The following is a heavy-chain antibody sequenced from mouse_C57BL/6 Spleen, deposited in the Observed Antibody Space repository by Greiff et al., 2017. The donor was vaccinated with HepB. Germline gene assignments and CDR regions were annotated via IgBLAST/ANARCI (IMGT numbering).Heavy chain of an antibody. CDR2: IDPETGGT. J-gene: IGHJ3*01. D-gene: IGHD1-1*01. CDR3: TREGHYYGSSYGAY. Sequence: VKLQESGAELVRPGASVTLSCKASGYTFTDYEMHWVKQTPVHGLEWIGAIDPETGGTAYNQKFKGKAILTADKSSSTAYMELRSLTSEDSAVYYCTREGHYYGSSYGAYWGQGTLVTVSA. CDR1: GYTFTDYE. V-gene: IGHV1-15*01.